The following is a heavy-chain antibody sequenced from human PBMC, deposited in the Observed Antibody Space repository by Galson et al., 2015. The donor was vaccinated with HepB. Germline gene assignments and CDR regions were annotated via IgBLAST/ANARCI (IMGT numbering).Heavy chain of an antibody. CDR1: GFTFSSYW. CDR2: IKQDGSEK. V-gene: IGHV3-7*03. CDR3: VRAFRRDSTGYYYLDY. Sequence: SLRLSCAATGFTFSSYWMSWVRQAPGKGLEWVANIKQDGSEKYYVDSVKGRFTISRDDSKKTAYLQMNSLKAEDTAVYYCVRAFRRDSTGYYYLDYWGQGTLVTVSS. D-gene: IGHD3-22*01. J-gene: IGHJ4*02.